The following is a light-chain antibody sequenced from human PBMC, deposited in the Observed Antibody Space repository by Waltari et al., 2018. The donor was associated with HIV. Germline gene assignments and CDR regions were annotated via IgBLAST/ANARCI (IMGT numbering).Light chain of an antibody. Sequence: SSELTQPPSVSVSPGQTAIITCSGDNLGDKYASWYQQRPGQSPVLVIYQDARRPSGIPERFSGSNSGNTATLTISGTQPMDEADYYCQGWDSSTPIFGGGTNLSVL. CDR3: QGWDSSTPI. CDR2: QDA. J-gene: IGLJ2*01. CDR1: NLGDKY. V-gene: IGLV3-1*01.